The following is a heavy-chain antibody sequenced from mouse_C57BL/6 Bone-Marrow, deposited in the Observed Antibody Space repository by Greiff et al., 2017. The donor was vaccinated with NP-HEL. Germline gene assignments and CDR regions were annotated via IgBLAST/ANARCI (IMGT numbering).Heavy chain of an antibody. CDR2: ISYDGSN. CDR1: GYSITSGYY. J-gene: IGHJ3*01. V-gene: IGHV3-6*01. Sequence: EVQVVESGPGLVKPSQSLSLTCSVTGYSITSGYYWNWIRQFPGNKLEWMGYISYDGSNNYNPSIKNRISITRDTSKNQFFLKLNSVTTEDTATYYCARGEVTTPFAYWGQGTLVTVSA. CDR3: ARGEVTTPFAY. D-gene: IGHD2-2*01.